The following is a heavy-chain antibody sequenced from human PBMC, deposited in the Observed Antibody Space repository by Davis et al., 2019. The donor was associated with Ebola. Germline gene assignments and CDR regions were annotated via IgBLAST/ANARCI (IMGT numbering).Heavy chain of an antibody. V-gene: IGHV5-51*01. D-gene: IGHD1-26*01. CDR2: IYPGDSDT. CDR1: GYSFTSYW. CDR3: ARYALRELGRSQAFDI. J-gene: IGHJ3*02. Sequence: PGGSLRLSCKGSGYSFTSYWIGWVRQMPGKGLEWMGIIYPGDSDTRYSPSFQGQVTISADKSISTAYLQWSSLKASDTAMYYCARYALRELGRSQAFDIWGQGTMVTVSS.